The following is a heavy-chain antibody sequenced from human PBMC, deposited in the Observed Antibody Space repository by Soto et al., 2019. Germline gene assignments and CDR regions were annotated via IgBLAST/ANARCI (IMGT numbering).Heavy chain of an antibody. CDR3: ARGGVPPGRGGWFDP. J-gene: IGHJ5*02. V-gene: IGHV1-69*12. D-gene: IGHD1-26*01. CDR1: GGTFSSYA. CDR2: IIPIFGTA. Sequence: QVQLVQSGAEVKKPGSSVKVSCKASGGTFSSYAISWVRQAPGQGLEWMGGIIPIFGTANYAQKFQGRVTITADESTSTAYMERSSRRSEDTAVYYGARGGVPPGRGGWFDPWGQGTLVTVSS.